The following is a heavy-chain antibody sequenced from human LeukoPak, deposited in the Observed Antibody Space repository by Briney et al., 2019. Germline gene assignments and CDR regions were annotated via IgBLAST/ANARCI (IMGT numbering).Heavy chain of an antibody. CDR1: GFTFTSYS. D-gene: IGHD6-13*01. V-gene: IGHV3-21*01. CDR3: ARATGDSGFDY. Sequence: PWRSLRLSCAASGFTFTSYSMYWVRQAPGKGLDWVSAISSHSSYIYYADSVKGRFTISRDNAKNSLYLQMNSLRAEDTAVYYCARATGDSGFDYWGQGTLVTVSS. J-gene: IGHJ4*02. CDR2: ISSHSSYI.